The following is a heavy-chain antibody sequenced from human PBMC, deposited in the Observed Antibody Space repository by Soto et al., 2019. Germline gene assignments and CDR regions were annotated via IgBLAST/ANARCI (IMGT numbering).Heavy chain of an antibody. Sequence: ASVKVSCKASGYTFTSYYMHWVRQAPGQGLEWMGIINASDGSTRYAQKFQGRVTMTRDTSASTAYMELSSLRSEDTAVYYCARDLVQTSSGWTYYYYGMDVWGQGTTVTVSS. CDR3: ARDLVQTSSGWTYYYYGMDV. J-gene: IGHJ6*02. CDR1: GYTFTSYY. CDR2: INASDGST. D-gene: IGHD6-19*01. V-gene: IGHV1-46*01.